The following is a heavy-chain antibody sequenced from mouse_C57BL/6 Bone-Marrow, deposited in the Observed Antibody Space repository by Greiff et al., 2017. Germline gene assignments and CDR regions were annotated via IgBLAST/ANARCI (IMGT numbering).Heavy chain of an antibody. V-gene: IGHV5-4*01. Sequence: EVKLVESGGGLVKPGGSLKLSCAASGFTFSSYAMSWVRQTPEKRLEWVATLSDGGSYTYYPDNLKGRFTISRDNAKNNLYLQMSHLKSEDTAMYYCARDRGIYYDYGFDYWGQGTTLTVSS. J-gene: IGHJ2*01. D-gene: IGHD2-4*01. CDR3: ARDRGIYYDYGFDY. CDR2: LSDGGSYT. CDR1: GFTFSSYA.